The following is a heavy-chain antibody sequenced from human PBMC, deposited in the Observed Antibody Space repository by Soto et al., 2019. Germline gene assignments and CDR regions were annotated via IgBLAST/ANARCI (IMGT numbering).Heavy chain of an antibody. CDR1: GFTFSSYA. V-gene: IGHV3-23*01. D-gene: IGHD3-22*01. CDR2: ISGSGGST. CDR3: AKHLIGGRLQSPFDL. Sequence: PGVSLRLSCAASGFTFSSYAMSWVRQAPGKGLEWVSAISGSGGSTYYADSVKGRFTISRDNSKNTLYLQMNSLRAEDTAVYYCAKHLIGGRLQSPFDLWGQGTQVTSPQ. J-gene: IGHJ4*02.